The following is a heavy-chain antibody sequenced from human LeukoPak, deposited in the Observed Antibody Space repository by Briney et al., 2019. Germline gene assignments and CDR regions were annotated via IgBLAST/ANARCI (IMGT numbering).Heavy chain of an antibody. D-gene: IGHD3-16*01. J-gene: IGHJ4*02. CDR2: INSDETRT. CDR1: GFTFSSYW. Sequence: GGSLRLSCAASGFTFSSYWMHWVRQAPGKGLVWVSRINSDETRTNFADSVKGRFTISRDNAKNTPYLQMNSLRAEDTAVYYCARTGGDSFDYWGQGTLVTVSS. CDR3: ARTGGDSFDY. V-gene: IGHV3-74*01.